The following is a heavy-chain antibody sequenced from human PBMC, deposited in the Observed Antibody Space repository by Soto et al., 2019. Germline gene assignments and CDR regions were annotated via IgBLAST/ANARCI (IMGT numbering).Heavy chain of an antibody. CDR2: ISGSGGST. V-gene: IGHV3-23*01. CDR3: AKATDFWSGYYPFHYFDY. D-gene: IGHD3-3*01. CDR1: GFTFSSYA. Sequence: GGSLRLSCAASGFTFSSYAMSWVRQAPGKGLEWVSAISGSGGSTYYADSVKGRFTISRDNSKNTLYLQMNSLRAEDTAVYYCAKATDFWSGYYPFHYFDYWGQGTLVTVSS. J-gene: IGHJ4*02.